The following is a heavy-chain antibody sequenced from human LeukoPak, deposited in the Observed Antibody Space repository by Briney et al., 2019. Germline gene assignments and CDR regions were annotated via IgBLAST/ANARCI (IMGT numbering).Heavy chain of an antibody. J-gene: IGHJ1*01. CDR3: ARGTPPDIVATTFRDAEYFQH. Sequence: SETLSLTCTVSGGSISSYYWSWIRQPPGKGLEWIGYIYYSGSTNYNPSLKSRVTISVDTSKNQFSLKLSSVTAADTAVYYCARGTPPDIVATTFRDAEYFQHWGQGTLVTVSS. V-gene: IGHV4-59*12. CDR1: GGSISSYY. D-gene: IGHD5-12*01. CDR2: IYYSGST.